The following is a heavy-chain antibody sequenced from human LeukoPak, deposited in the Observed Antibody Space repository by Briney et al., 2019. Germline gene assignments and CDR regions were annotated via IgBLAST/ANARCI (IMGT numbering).Heavy chain of an antibody. D-gene: IGHD2-21*02. CDR2: ISYDGSNK. CDR3: ARDKRLVVVTAIVDY. CDR1: GFTFSSYA. J-gene: IGHJ4*02. V-gene: IGHV3-30*01. Sequence: GGSLRLSCAASGFTFSSYAMHWVRQAPGKGLEWVAVISYDGSNKYYADSVKGRFTISRDNSKNTLYLQMNSLRAEDTAVYYCARDKRLVVVTAIVDYWGQGTLVTVSS.